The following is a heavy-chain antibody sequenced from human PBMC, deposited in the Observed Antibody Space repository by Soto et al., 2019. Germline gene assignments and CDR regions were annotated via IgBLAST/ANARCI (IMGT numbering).Heavy chain of an antibody. J-gene: IGHJ4*02. Sequence: EVQLVESGGGLVKPGGSLRPSFEASGFTFVSYTMNGFRRPQGKGLEWVSSISSSSSYIYYADSVKGRFTISRDNAKNSLYLQMNSLRAEDTAVYYCARDKGVGIAALNWGQGTLVTVSS. D-gene: IGHD6-13*01. V-gene: IGHV3-21*01. CDR3: ARDKGVGIAALN. CDR2: ISSSSSYI. CDR1: GFTFVSYT.